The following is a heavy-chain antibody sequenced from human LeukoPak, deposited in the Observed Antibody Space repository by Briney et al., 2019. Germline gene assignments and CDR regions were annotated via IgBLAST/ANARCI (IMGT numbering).Heavy chain of an antibody. D-gene: IGHD6-19*01. CDR2: ISSSGSTI. CDR3: AKEAGRAVAGQWLDY. Sequence: GGTLRLSCAASGFTFSSYGMSWVRQAPGKGLEWVSYISSSGSTIYYADSVKGRFTISRDNSKNTLYLQMNSLRAEDTAVYYCAKEAGRAVAGQWLDYWGQGTLVTVSS. J-gene: IGHJ4*02. V-gene: IGHV3-23*01. CDR1: GFTFSSYG.